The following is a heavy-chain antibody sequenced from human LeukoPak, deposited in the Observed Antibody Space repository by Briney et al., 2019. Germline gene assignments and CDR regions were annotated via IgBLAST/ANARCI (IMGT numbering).Heavy chain of an antibody. Sequence: TGGSLRLSCAASGFTFRDYAIHWVRQAPGRGLEWVTVISPDGRKTQYADSVKGRFTISRDNSKNTLYLQMNSLRAEDTAVYYCAKGQSVIGGIVVVPAAGNWGQGTLVTVSS. V-gene: IGHV3-30*04. CDR3: AKGQSVIGGIVVVPAAGN. CDR2: ISPDGRKT. CDR1: GFTFRDYA. J-gene: IGHJ4*02. D-gene: IGHD2-2*01.